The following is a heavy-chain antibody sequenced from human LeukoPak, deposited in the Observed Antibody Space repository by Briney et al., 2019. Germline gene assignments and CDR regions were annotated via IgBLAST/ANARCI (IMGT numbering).Heavy chain of an antibody. CDR1: SYX. CDR3: ATDSRSCRY. Sequence: SYXXXWVRQAPGKGLEWVAVISYDGSNKYYADSVKGRFTISRDNAKNSLFLQMNSLRAEDTAMYYCATDSRSCRYWGQGTLVTVSS. V-gene: IGHV3-30-3*01. J-gene: IGHJ4*02. CDR2: ISYDGSNK.